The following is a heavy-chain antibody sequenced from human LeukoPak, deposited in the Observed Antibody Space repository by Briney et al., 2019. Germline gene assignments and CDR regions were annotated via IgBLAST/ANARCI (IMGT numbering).Heavy chain of an antibody. CDR2: IIPIFGTA. D-gene: IGHD3-22*01. CDR1: GGTFSSYA. CDR3: ARDHYYDSSGYFSENPTGEPDY. J-gene: IGHJ4*02. V-gene: IGHV1-69*05. Sequence: ASVKVSCKASGGTFSSYAISWVRQAPGQGLEWMGRIIPIFGTANYAQKFQGRVTITTDESTSTAYMELSSLRSEDTAVYYCARDHYYDSSGYFSENPTGEPDYWGQGTLVTVSS.